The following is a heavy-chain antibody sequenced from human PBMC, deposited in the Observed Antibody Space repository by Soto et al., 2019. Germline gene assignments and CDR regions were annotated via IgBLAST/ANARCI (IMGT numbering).Heavy chain of an antibody. D-gene: IGHD1-26*01. V-gene: IGHV3-23*01. CDR1: GFTFSTYA. CDR3: VKWALIVGATSYFDY. CDR2: ISGSGGST. Sequence: GGSLRLSCAASGFTFSTYAMSWVRQAPGKGLEWVSAISGSGGSTYYADSVKGRFTISRDNSKNTLYLQMNSLRAEDTAVYYCVKWALIVGATSYFDYWGQGTLVTVSS. J-gene: IGHJ4*02.